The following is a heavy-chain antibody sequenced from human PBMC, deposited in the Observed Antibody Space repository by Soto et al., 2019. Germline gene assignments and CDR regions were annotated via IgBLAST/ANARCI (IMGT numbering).Heavy chain of an antibody. J-gene: IGHJ3*02. CDR3: ARATRNDYGDYGFSVAFDI. CDR1: GFTFSSYS. D-gene: IGHD4-17*01. CDR2: ISSSSSYI. V-gene: IGHV3-21*01. Sequence: EVQLVESGGGLVKPGGSLRLSCAASGFTFSSYSMNWVRQAPGKGLEWVSSISSSSSYIYYADSVKGRFTISRDNAKNSLYLQMNSLRAEDTAVYYCARATRNDYGDYGFSVAFDIWGQGTMVTVSS.